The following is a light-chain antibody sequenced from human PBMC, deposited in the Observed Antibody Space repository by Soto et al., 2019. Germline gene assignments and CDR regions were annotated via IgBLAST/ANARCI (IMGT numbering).Light chain of an antibody. Sequence: QSALTQPPSVSGSPGQSVAISCTGTSSDVGSYSRVSWYQQPPGTAPKLMIYDVSNRPSGVPDRFSGSKSGNTASLTISGLQAEDEADYYCSSYPSSSTYVFGTGTKVTVL. CDR1: SSDVGSYSR. CDR3: SSYPSSSTYV. CDR2: DVS. J-gene: IGLJ1*01. V-gene: IGLV2-18*02.